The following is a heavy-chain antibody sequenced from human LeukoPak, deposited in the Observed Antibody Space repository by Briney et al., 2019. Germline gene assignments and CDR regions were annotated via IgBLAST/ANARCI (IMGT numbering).Heavy chain of an antibody. Sequence: GASVKVSCKASGYTFTGYYMHWVRQAPGQGLEWMGWINPNSGGTNYAQKFQGRVTMTRDTSISTAYMELSRLRSDDTAVYYCARGKSNYYDSSGYYSEHNWFDPWGQGTLVTVSS. D-gene: IGHD3-22*01. CDR2: INPNSGGT. CDR1: GYTFTGYY. CDR3: ARGKSNYYDSSGYYSEHNWFDP. J-gene: IGHJ5*02. V-gene: IGHV1-2*02.